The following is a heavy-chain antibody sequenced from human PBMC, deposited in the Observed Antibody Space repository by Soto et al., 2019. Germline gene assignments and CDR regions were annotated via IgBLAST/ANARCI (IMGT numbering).Heavy chain of an antibody. Sequence: GGSLRLSCAASGFTFSSYSMNWVRRAPGKGLEWVSYISSSSSTIYYADSVKGRFTISRDNAKNSLYLQMNSLRAEDTAVYYCARGYYDSSGYYWVFDYWGQGTLVTVSS. D-gene: IGHD3-22*01. CDR2: ISSSSSTI. J-gene: IGHJ4*02. CDR1: GFTFSSYS. V-gene: IGHV3-48*01. CDR3: ARGYYDSSGYYWVFDY.